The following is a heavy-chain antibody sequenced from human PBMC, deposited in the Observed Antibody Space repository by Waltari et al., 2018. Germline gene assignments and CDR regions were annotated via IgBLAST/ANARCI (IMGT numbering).Heavy chain of an antibody. CDR2: VDPELGDT. CDR3: ARGPLGATHWFDS. V-gene: IGHV1-69-2*01. J-gene: IGHJ5*01. CDR1: GYTFSDYY. Sequence: EVQLVQSGAEVKKPGAAVRISCGPSGYTFSDYYIHWIQQAPGKGLTWMGRVDPELGDTLFVPQFQGRLTLTADSSRDTAYMELTSLHSDDTAVYFCARGPLGATHWFDSWGQGTLVTVSS. D-gene: IGHD1-26*01.